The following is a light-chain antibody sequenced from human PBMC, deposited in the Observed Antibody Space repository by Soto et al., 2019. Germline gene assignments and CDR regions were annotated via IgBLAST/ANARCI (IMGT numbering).Light chain of an antibody. CDR2: AAS. CDR3: QQTYSTLT. Sequence: DLQMTQSPSSLSASVGDRVTITCRASQSINSYLNWYQQKPGKAPKLLIYAASSLQSGVPSRFSGSGSGTDFTLTVSSLQPEDFATYYCQQTYSTLTFGPGTKVDIK. CDR1: QSINSY. V-gene: IGKV1-39*01. J-gene: IGKJ3*01.